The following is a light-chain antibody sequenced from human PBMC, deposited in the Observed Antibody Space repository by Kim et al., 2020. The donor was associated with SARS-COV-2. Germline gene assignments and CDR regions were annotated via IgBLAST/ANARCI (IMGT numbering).Light chain of an antibody. V-gene: IGLV3-19*01. CDR3: NSRDSSGNHLV. J-gene: IGLJ2*01. CDR2: GKN. CDR1: SRRSYY. Sequence: LGQTVRITCQGDSRRSYYASWYQQKPGQAPVLVSYGKNNRPSGIPDRFSGSSSGNTASLTITGAQAEDEADYYCNSRDSSGNHLVFGGGTQLTVL.